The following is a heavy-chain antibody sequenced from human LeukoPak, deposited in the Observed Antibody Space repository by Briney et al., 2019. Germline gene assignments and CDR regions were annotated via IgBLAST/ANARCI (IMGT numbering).Heavy chain of an antibody. J-gene: IGHJ6*02. CDR2: IRYSNSDT. CDR1: GFVFSSYT. D-gene: IGHD4-17*01. V-gene: IGHV3-48*02. Sequence: GGSLRLSCVASGFVFSSYTMNWVRQTPGKGLEWIAYIRYSNSDTVYADSVKGRFTVSRAHAKNSLYLQMNSLRDEDTAVYYGARESDYGDYWGVWGQGTTVTVSS. CDR3: ARESDYGDYWGV.